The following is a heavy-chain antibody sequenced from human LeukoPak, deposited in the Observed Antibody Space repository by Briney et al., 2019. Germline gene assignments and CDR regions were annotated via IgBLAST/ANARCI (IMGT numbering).Heavy chain of an antibody. V-gene: IGHV1-24*01. J-gene: IGHJ4*02. CDR1: GYTLTELS. CDR3: VTAPGAAAGSVY. Sequence: ASVKVSCKVSGYTLTELSMHWVRQAPGKGLEWMGGFDPEDGETIYAQKFQGRVTMTEDTSTDTAYMEVSSLTSDDTAVYYCVTAPGAAAGSVYWGQGTLVTVSS. CDR2: FDPEDGET. D-gene: IGHD6-13*01.